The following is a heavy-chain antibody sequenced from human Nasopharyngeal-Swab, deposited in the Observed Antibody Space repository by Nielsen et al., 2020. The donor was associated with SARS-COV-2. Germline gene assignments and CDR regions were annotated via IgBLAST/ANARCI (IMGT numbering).Heavy chain of an antibody. V-gene: IGHV4-39*01. CDR3: ARRPNCSSTSCSYYYYYMDV. CDR2: IYYSGST. D-gene: IGHD2-2*01. Sequence: VRQMPGKGLEWIGSIYYSGSTYYNPSLKSRVTISVDTSKNQFSLKLSSVTAADTAVYYCARRPNCSSTSCSYYYYYMDVWGKGTTVTVSS. J-gene: IGHJ6*03.